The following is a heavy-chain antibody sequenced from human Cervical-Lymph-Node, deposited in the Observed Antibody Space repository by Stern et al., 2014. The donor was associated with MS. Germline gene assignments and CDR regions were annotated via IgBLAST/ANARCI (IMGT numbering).Heavy chain of an antibody. CDR3: ARSAHSDY. Sequence: QVQLVQSGGGVVQPGRSLRLSCLAFGFTFRNYAMHWVRQAPGKGLEWVAVTSDDGDKNYYADSVRGRFTVSRNNSKNTLYLQISSLSPDDTATYYCARSAHSDYWGQGSLVIVSS. D-gene: IGHD3-3*02. CDR2: TSDDGDKN. J-gene: IGHJ4*02. CDR1: GFTFRNYA. V-gene: IGHV3-30-3*01.